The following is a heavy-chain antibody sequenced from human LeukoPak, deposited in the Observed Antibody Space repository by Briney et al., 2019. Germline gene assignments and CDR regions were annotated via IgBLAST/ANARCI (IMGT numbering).Heavy chain of an antibody. V-gene: IGHV3-23*01. J-gene: IGHJ3*02. CDR2: ITIGGDST. D-gene: IGHD4-23*01. CDR1: GFTFSSQA. Sequence: GGSLRLSCAASGFTFSSQAMSWVRQAPGKGLEYVSGITIGGDSTFYADSVKGRFTISRDNSKNTLYLQMNSLRAEDTAVYYCASPRVKDAFDIWGQGTMVTVSS. CDR3: ASPRVKDAFDI.